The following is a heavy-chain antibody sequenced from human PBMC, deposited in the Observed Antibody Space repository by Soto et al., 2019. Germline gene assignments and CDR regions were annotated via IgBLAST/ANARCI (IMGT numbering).Heavy chain of an antibody. Sequence: QVQLVQSGAEVTKPGASVKISCKASGYSFTSYALHWVRQAPGQSLEWMGWINSGNGNTKYSQNFQGRVTISRDTSASIAFMELSRLTSEDTAVYYCARESGWFDPWGQGTLVTVSS. V-gene: IGHV1-3*01. D-gene: IGHD1-26*01. CDR1: GYSFTSYA. J-gene: IGHJ5*02. CDR3: ARESGWFDP. CDR2: INSGNGNT.